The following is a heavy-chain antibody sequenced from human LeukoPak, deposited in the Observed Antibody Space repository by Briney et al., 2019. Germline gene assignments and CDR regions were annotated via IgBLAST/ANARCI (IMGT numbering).Heavy chain of an antibody. CDR1: GYTFTSYY. CDR2: INPNSGGT. Sequence: ASVKVSCKASGYTFTSYYMHWVRQAPGQGLEWMGWINPNSGGTNYAQKFQGRVTMTRDTSISTAYMELSRLRSDGTAVYYCARDRARIAVAGTSARVDYWGQGTLVTVSS. CDR3: ARDRARIAVAGTSARVDY. D-gene: IGHD6-19*01. J-gene: IGHJ4*02. V-gene: IGHV1-2*02.